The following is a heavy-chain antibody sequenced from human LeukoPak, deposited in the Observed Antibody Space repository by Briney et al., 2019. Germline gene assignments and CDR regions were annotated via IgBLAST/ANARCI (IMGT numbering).Heavy chain of an antibody. CDR1: GFTFSIYS. Sequence: GGSLRLSCAASGFTFSIYSMNWVRQAPGKGLEWVSSISSSSSYIYYADSVKGRFTISRDNAKNSLYLQMNSLRAEDTAVYYCASYSDPIAAAGTGFDYWGQGTLVTVSS. D-gene: IGHD6-13*01. J-gene: IGHJ4*02. V-gene: IGHV3-21*01. CDR2: ISSSSSYI. CDR3: ASYSDPIAAAGTGFDY.